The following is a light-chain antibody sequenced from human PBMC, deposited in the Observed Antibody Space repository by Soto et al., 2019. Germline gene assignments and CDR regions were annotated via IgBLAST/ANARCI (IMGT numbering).Light chain of an antibody. CDR2: GAS. J-gene: IGKJ4*01. CDR3: QKYNSAPLT. V-gene: IGKV3-15*01. Sequence: EIVMTQSPATLSVSPGERATLSCRASQSLSTNLAWYQQKPGQAPRLLIYGASTRATGIPAKFSGSGSGTEFTLTISSLQSEDVAAYYCQKYNSAPLTFGGGTKVEIK. CDR1: QSLSTN.